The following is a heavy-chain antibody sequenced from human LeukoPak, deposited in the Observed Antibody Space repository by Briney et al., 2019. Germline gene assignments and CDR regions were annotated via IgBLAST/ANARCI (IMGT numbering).Heavy chain of an antibody. CDR1: GGSFSGYY. J-gene: IGHJ5*02. V-gene: IGHV4-34*01. CDR3: ARRRCSSTSCYAYRAVVNWFDP. D-gene: IGHD2-2*01. Sequence: SEALSLTCAVYGGSFSGYYWSWIRQPPGKGLEWIGEINHSGSTNYNPSLKSRVTISVDTSKNQFSLKLSSVTAADTAVYYCARRRCSSTSCYAYRAVVNWFDPWGRGTLVTVSS. CDR2: INHSGST.